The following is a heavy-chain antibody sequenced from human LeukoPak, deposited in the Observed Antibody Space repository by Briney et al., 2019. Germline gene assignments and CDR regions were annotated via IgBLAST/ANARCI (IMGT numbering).Heavy chain of an antibody. J-gene: IGHJ6*02. D-gene: IGHD3-9*01. CDR3: AKAERRTIFPVMVYYYYGMDV. Sequence: GGSLRLSCAASGFTFSSYAMSWVRQAPGKGLEWVSAISGSGGSTYYADSVKGRFTISRDNSKNTLYLQMNSLRAEDTAVYYCAKAERRTIFPVMVYYYYGMDVWGQGTTVTVSS. V-gene: IGHV3-23*01. CDR2: ISGSGGST. CDR1: GFTFSSYA.